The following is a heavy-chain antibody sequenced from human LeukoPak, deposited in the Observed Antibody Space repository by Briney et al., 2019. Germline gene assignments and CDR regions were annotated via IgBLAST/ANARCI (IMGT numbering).Heavy chain of an antibody. Sequence: SETLSLTCTVSGGSISSSSYYWGWIRQPPGKGLEWIGYIYYSRSTKYNPSLKSRVTISVDTSKNQFSLKLSSVTAADTAVYYCAKQSGSSPYYFDYWGQGTLVTVSS. J-gene: IGHJ4*02. D-gene: IGHD6-6*01. CDR2: IYYSRST. V-gene: IGHV4-61*05. CDR1: GGSISSSSYY. CDR3: AKQSGSSPYYFDY.